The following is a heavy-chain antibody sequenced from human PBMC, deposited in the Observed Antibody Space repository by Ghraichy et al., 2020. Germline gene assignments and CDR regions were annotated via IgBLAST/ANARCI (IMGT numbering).Heavy chain of an antibody. J-gene: IGHJ4*02. CDR1: GFSFSSYW. Sequence: GGSLRLSCAASGFSFSSYWLHWVRQAPGKGLVWVSRINGDGSTTTYADSMKGRFTISRDNAKNTLYLQMNSLRAEDTAVYYCARSLCYSSSGHGGYWGQGTLVIVSS. V-gene: IGHV3-74*01. CDR3: ARSLCYSSSGHGGY. D-gene: IGHD2-2*01. CDR2: INGDGSTT.